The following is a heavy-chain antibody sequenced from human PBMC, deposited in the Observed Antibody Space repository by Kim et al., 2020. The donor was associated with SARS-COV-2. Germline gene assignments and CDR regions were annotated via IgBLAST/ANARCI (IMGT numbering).Heavy chain of an antibody. CDR3: ARGGVAYYDSSGYPFDY. Sequence: SETLSLTCAVYGGSFSGYYWSWIRQPPGKGLEWIGEINHSGSTNYNPSLKSRVTISVDTSKNQFSLKLSSVTAADTAVYYCARGGVAYYDSSGYPFDYWGQGTLVTVSS. CDR1: GGSFSGYY. CDR2: INHSGST. D-gene: IGHD3-22*01. V-gene: IGHV4-34*01. J-gene: IGHJ4*02.